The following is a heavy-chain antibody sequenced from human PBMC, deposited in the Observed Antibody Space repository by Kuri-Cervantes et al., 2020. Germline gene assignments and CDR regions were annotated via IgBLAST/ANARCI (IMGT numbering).Heavy chain of an antibody. J-gene: IGHJ4*02. CDR1: GGTFSSYA. Sequence: SVKVSCKASGGTFSSYAISWGRQAPGQGLEWMGGIIPIFGTANYAQKLQGRVTITADKSTSTAYMELSSLRSEDTAVYYCARDGGGWGFKYYFDYWGQGTLVTVSS. CDR3: ARDGGGWGFKYYFDY. CDR2: IIPIFGTA. D-gene: IGHD6-19*01. V-gene: IGHV1-69*06.